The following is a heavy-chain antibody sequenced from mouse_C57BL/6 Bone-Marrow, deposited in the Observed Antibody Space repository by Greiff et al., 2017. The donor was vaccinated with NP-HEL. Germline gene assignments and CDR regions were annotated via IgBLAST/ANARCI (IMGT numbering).Heavy chain of an antibody. CDR2: INYDGSST. CDR1: GFTFSDYY. CDR3: ARAFSYYPCAMGY. Sequence: DVKLVESEGGLVQPGSSMKLSCTASGFTFSDYYMAWVRQVPEKGLEWVANINYDGSSTYYLDSLKSRFLISRDNAKNILYLQISSLKSEDTATYYCARAFSYYPCAMGYRGQGTSVTVSS. J-gene: IGHJ4*01. V-gene: IGHV5-16*01. D-gene: IGHD1-1*01.